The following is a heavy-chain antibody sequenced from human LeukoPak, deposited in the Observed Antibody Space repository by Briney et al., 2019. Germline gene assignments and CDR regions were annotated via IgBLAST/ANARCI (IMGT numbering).Heavy chain of an antibody. CDR1: GFTFSSYA. CDR2: ISYDGSNK. D-gene: IGHD3-10*01. J-gene: IGHJ4*02. V-gene: IGHV3-30*04. CDR3: ARELDAGSELLWFGEFRY. Sequence: PGRSLRLSCAASGFTFSSYAMHWVRQAPGKGLEWGAVISYDGSNKYYADSVKGRFTISRDNSKNTLYLQMNSLRAEDTAVYYCARELDAGSELLWFGEFRYWGQGTLVTVSS.